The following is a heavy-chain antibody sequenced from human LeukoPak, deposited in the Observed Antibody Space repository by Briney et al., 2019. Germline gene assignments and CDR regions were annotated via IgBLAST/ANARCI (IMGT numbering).Heavy chain of an antibody. J-gene: IGHJ4*02. V-gene: IGHV3-7*04. CDR1: RFTFRSYW. D-gene: IGHD4-23*01. Sequence: PGGSLRLSCATSRFTFRSYWMTWVRQAPGRGMEWVANINPDGSAKYHVDSVRGRLTISRDNAENSLYLQMNSLRAEDMAVYYCARALESGNSDAGYWGQGTLVTVSS. CDR3: ARALESGNSDAGY. CDR2: INPDGSAK.